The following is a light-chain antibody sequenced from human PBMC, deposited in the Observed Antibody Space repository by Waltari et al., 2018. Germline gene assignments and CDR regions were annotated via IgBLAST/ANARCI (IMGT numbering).Light chain of an antibody. J-gene: IGLJ2*01. V-gene: IGLV1-44*01. CDR2: SND. CDR3: SAWDDSLNGHVV. Sequence: QSLLTLPPSVSGTPGQTAMLSLSGSLSSIGSNAVSWYQKFPGTAPKDLTHSNDRRPGGVPDRFSSSKSGTSASLAISGLQSADEADYYCSAWDDSLNGHVVFGGGTKLSVL. CDR1: LSSIGSNA.